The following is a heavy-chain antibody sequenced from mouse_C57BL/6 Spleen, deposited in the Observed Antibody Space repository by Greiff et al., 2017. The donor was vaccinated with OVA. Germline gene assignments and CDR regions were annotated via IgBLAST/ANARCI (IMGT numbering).Heavy chain of an antibody. CDR1: GFTFSSYA. J-gene: IGHJ2*01. CDR2: ISDGGSYT. V-gene: IGHV5-4*01. CDR3: ARDGKAYFDD. Sequence: EVQLVESGGGLVKPGGSLKLSCAASGFTFSSYAMSWVRQTPEKRLEWVAPISDGGSYTYYPDNVKGRFTISRDNAKNNLYLQMSQMKSEDTAMYYCARDGKAYFDDWGQGTTLTVSS.